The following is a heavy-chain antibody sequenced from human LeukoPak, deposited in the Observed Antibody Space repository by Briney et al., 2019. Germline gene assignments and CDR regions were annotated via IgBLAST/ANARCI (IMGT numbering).Heavy chain of an antibody. CDR1: GYSFTSYW. CDR3: AIRFGYSSSWSFYYFDY. D-gene: IGHD6-13*01. Sequence: GESLKISCKGSGYSFTSYWIGWVRQMPGKGLEWVGIIYPGDSDTRYSPSFQGQVTISADKSISTAYLQWSSLKASDTAMYYCAIRFGYSSSWSFYYFDYGGQGTLVTVYS. J-gene: IGHJ4*02. V-gene: IGHV5-51*01. CDR2: IYPGDSDT.